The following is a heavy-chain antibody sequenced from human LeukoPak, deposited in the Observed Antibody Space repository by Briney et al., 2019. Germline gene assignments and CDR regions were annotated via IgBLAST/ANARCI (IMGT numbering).Heavy chain of an antibody. D-gene: IGHD3-3*01. CDR3: AGSYYDFWSGYSLHGMDV. Sequence: GSLRLSCAASGFTFSDYNMNWVRQAPGKGLEWIGSIYYSGSTYYNPSLKSRVTISVDTSKNQFSLKLSSVTAADTAVYYCAGSYYDFWSGYSLHGMDVWGQGTTVTVSS. V-gene: IGHV4-59*05. CDR2: IYYSGST. CDR1: GFTFSDYN. J-gene: IGHJ6*02.